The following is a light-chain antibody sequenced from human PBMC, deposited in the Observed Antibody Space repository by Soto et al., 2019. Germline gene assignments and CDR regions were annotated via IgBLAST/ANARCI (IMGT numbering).Light chain of an antibody. V-gene: IGKV3-11*01. Sequence: EIRMRPSPATLSLSPGERATLSCRASQSVSSNLAWYQQKPGQXPRLLIYDESNRATGIPARFSGSGSGTDFTLTISSLEPEDFAIYYCQQRSNWITVGQGTRLEIK. CDR1: QSVSSN. CDR3: QQRSNWIT. CDR2: DES. J-gene: IGKJ5*01.